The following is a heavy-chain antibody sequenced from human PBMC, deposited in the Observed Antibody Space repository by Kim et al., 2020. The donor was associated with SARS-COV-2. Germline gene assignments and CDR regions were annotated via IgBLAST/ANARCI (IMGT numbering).Heavy chain of an antibody. CDR1: GFNFRGSA. CDR3: FRRGSIWTAAGPQPEFDP. CDR2: IRNRANSYAT. V-gene: IGHV3-73*01. J-gene: IGHJ5*02. D-gene: IGHD6-13*01. Sequence: GGSLRLSCTASGFNFRGSAMHWVRQASGKGLEWVGRIRNRANSYATAYAASVTGRFTISRDDSKNTAYLQMNSLKTEDTAVYYCFRRGSIWTAAGPQPEFDPWGQGTLVTVSS.